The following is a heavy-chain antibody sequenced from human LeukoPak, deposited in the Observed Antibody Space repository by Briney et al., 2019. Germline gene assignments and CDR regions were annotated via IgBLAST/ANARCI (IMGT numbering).Heavy chain of an antibody. J-gene: IGHJ4*02. Sequence: SETLSLTCAVYGGSFSGYYWSWIRQPPGKGLGWIGEINHSGSTNYNPSLKSRVTISVDTSKNQFSLKLSSVTAADTAVYYCARLPVYWGQGTLVTVSS. CDR3: ARLPVY. V-gene: IGHV4-34*01. CDR1: GGSFSGYY. CDR2: INHSGST. D-gene: IGHD4-17*01.